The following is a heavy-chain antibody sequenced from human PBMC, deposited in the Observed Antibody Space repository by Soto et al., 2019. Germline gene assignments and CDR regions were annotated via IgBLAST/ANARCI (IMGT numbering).Heavy chain of an antibody. CDR3: ASSSGNNYGVGTNYYFDY. V-gene: IGHV1-69*06. CDR1: GGTFSTYS. J-gene: IGHJ4*02. CDR2: IIPIFGTA. D-gene: IGHD1-26*01. Sequence: QVQLVRSGAEVKKPGSSVKVSCKTSGGTFSTYSIVWVRQAPGEGLEWMGGIIPIFGTANYAQKFQDRVTITADKSTNTAFMELSSLKSEDTAMYYCASSSGNNYGVGTNYYFDYWGQGTLVTVSS.